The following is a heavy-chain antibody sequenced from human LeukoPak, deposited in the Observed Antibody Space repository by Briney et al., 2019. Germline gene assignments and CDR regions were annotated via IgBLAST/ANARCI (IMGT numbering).Heavy chain of an antibody. CDR1: GGTFSSYA. Sequence: SVTVSCKASGGTFSSYAISWVRQAPGQGLEWMGGIIPIFGTANYAQKFQGRVTITADESTSTAYMELSSLRSEDTAVYYCATGLWFGKYLDVWGKGTTVTISS. V-gene: IGHV1-69*01. D-gene: IGHD3-10*01. CDR3: ATGLWFGKYLDV. J-gene: IGHJ6*04. CDR2: IIPIFGTA.